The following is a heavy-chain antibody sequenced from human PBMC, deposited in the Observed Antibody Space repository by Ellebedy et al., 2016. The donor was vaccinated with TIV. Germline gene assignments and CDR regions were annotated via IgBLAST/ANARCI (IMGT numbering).Heavy chain of an antibody. CDR2: IRYDGSDK. Sequence: GESLKISCAASGFTFNSYGMHWVRQAPGKGLEWVTFIRYDGSDKYYTDSVKGRFTISRDNSKNTLNLQMNSLRLEDTAVYHCAKVLFAFGEFESPFDPWGQGTVVIVSS. D-gene: IGHD3-10*01. CDR3: AKVLFAFGEFESPFDP. CDR1: GFTFNSYG. V-gene: IGHV3-30*02. J-gene: IGHJ5*02.